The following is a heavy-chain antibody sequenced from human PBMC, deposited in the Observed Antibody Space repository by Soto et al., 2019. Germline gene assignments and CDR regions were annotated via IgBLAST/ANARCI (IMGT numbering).Heavy chain of an antibody. CDR3: LGDYDPFPALDV. J-gene: IGHJ6*02. CDR1: GCAYSGDG. V-gene: IGHV3-30*03. D-gene: IGHD3-3*01. Sequence: AGSLRLSFVDCGCAYSGDGRHWDSQAPGKGLEWVAVISYDGSNKYYADSVKGRFTISRDNSKNTLYPQMNSLRAEDTAVYYCLGDYDPFPALDVWGQGTTVPVSS. CDR2: ISYDGSNK.